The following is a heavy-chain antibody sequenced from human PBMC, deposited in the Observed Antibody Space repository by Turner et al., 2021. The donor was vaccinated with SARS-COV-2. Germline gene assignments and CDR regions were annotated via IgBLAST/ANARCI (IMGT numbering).Heavy chain of an antibody. V-gene: IGHV3-30-3*01. CDR2: ISSNGDET. Sequence: QLVESGGGVVQPGKSLRLPCAASAFTISSHVMHWVRQVPGKGLQWVALISSNGDETHYADSVKGRFTISRDNSRSTLSLQMNSLRVEDTAVYFCAGSSSGYLNAAFDIWGQGTGVIISS. D-gene: IGHD3-22*01. CDR3: AGSSSGYLNAAFDI. J-gene: IGHJ3*02. CDR1: AFTISSHV.